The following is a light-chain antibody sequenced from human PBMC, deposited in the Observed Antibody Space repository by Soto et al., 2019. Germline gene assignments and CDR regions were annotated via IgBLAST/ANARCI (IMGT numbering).Light chain of an antibody. CDR1: QSISSW. Sequence: DIQMTQSPSTLSASVGDRVTITCRASQSISSWLAWYQQKPGKAPKLLIYDASSLESGVPSRFSGSGSGTEFTLTISSLKPDDFATYYCQQSYSTPITFGQGTRLEI. CDR2: DAS. CDR3: QQSYSTPIT. J-gene: IGKJ5*01. V-gene: IGKV1-5*01.